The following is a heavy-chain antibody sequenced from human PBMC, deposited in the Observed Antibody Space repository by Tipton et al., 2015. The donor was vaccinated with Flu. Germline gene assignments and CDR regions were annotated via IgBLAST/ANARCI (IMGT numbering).Heavy chain of an antibody. Sequence: TLSLTCSVSGDSIGSRYYWSWVRQPPGRGLEWIGYIHHTGTTNYSPSLGGRVTMSIDMSQNQFSLTLASVTAADTAIYYCARGRDFYGAADSSLGYWGQGTLVTVSS. V-gene: IGHV4-59*01. CDR3: ARGRDFYGAADSSLGY. J-gene: IGHJ4*02. CDR1: GDSIGSRYY. D-gene: IGHD3-10*01. CDR2: IHHTGTT.